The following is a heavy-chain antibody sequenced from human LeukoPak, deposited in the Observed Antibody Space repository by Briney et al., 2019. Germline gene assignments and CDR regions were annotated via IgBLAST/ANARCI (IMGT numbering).Heavy chain of an antibody. J-gene: IGHJ3*02. CDR1: GFAFSSSW. D-gene: IGHD1-1*01. V-gene: IGHV3-7*01. CDR3: ARDPENGALDI. CDR2: IDPTGGAI. Sequence: GGSLRLSCAASGFAFSSSWMSWVRQTPGKGLEWVADIDPTGGAIVYVDSVKVRFTISRDNAKSSVYLQMSGLRAEDSAAYYCARDPENGALDIWGQGTMVTVSS.